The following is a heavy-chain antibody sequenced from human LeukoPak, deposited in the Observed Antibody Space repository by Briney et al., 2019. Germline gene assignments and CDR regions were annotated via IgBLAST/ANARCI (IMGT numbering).Heavy chain of an antibody. D-gene: IGHD6-6*01. V-gene: IGHV3-30*03. Sequence: PGGSLRLSCAASGFTFSSYGVHWVRQAPGKGLEWVAVISYDGSNKYYADSVKGRFTISRDNSKNTLYLQMNSLRAEDTAVYYCARGYSSSSHFDYWGQGTLVTVSS. J-gene: IGHJ4*02. CDR1: GFTFSSYG. CDR3: ARGYSSSSHFDY. CDR2: ISYDGSNK.